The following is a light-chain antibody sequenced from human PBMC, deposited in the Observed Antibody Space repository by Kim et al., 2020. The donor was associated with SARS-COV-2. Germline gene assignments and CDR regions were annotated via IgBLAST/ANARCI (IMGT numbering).Light chain of an antibody. CDR1: QILTTTY. V-gene: IGKV3-20*01. CDR2: GAS. Sequence: LATGGERTPPSKARQILTTTYIAVYKQKPGQAPRLLIYGASHSATGITDRLSGSGSGTDFTHSISRLEREDFAVYYCQQYSISQFTFGQGTKLEI. CDR3: QQYSISQFT. J-gene: IGKJ2*01.